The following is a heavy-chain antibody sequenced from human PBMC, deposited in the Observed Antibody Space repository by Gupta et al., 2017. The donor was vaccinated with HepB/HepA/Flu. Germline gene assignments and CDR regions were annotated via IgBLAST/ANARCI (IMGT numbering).Heavy chain of an antibody. CDR1: GDSKRIGGCYY. Sequence: QLQLHDSVPGLVKPSETLHLTCTVTGDSKRIGGCYYLGRIRQPPGKGLEWIGSIRYSGSTYYNPSRKSRVTISVDTSKNQLSLKLRAVTAKETAIYYCAEEASGPTWDDMDVGSQGTTVTVYS. J-gene: IGHJ6*02. D-gene: IGHD1-26*01. CDR3: AEEASGPTWDDMDV. CDR2: IRYSGST. V-gene: IGHV4-39*01.